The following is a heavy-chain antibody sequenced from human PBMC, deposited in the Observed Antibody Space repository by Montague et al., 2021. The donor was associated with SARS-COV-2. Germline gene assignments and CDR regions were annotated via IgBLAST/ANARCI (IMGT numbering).Heavy chain of an antibody. V-gene: IGHV4-61*02. Sequence: TLSLTCTVSGDSITSDVSYWSWIRQPAGKGLEWIGRIYTTGSTNYTPSLKSRLTVSLDTSKNQLSLKLSSVTAADTAVYCCARNYFRWEFDCWGQGTLVTVSS. D-gene: IGHD2/OR15-2a*01. CDR1: GDSITSDVSY. CDR3: ARNYFRWEFDC. J-gene: IGHJ4*02. CDR2: IYTTGST.